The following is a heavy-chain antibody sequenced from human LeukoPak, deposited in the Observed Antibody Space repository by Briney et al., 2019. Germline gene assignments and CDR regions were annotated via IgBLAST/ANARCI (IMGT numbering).Heavy chain of an antibody. D-gene: IGHD1-26*01. J-gene: IGHJ5*02. Sequence: SETLSLTCTVSGGSISSYYWSWIRQPPGKGLEWIGYIYYSGSTYYNPSLKSRVTISVDTSKNQFSLKLSSVTAADTAVYYCAREGELLGWFDPWGQGTLVTVSS. CDR3: AREGELLGWFDP. CDR1: GGSISSYY. CDR2: IYYSGST. V-gene: IGHV4-59*12.